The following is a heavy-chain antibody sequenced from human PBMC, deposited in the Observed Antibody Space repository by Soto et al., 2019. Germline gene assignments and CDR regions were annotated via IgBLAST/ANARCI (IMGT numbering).Heavy chain of an antibody. CDR1: GFTFSSYA. CDR3: AKGSVWRYYDSSGYYPFDY. J-gene: IGHJ4*02. CDR2: ISGSGGST. D-gene: IGHD3-22*01. Sequence: GSLRLSCAASGFTFSSYAMSWVRQAPGKGLEWVSAISGSGGSTYYADSVKGRFTISRDNSKNTLYLQMNSLRAGDTAVYYCAKGSVWRYYDSSGYYPFDYWGQGTLVTVSS. V-gene: IGHV3-23*01.